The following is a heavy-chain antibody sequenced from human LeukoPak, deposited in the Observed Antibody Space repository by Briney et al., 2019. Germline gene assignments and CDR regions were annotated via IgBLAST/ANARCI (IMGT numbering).Heavy chain of an antibody. J-gene: IGHJ4*02. CDR2: IYHSGNT. CDR3: ARADYYDSSGYYFDY. V-gene: IGHV4-38-2*02. D-gene: IGHD3-22*01. CDR1: AYSISSGYY. Sequence: SETLSLTCTVSAYSISSGYYWGWIRQAPGKGLEWIGSIYHSGNTYYNPSLKSRVTISVDTSKNQLSLKLSSVTAADTAVYYCARADYYDSSGYYFDYWGQGTLVTVSS.